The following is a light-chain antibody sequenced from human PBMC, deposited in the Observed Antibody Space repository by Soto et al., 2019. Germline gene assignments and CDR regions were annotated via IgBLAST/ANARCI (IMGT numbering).Light chain of an antibody. CDR1: QSISSW. Sequence: DIQMSQSPSTLSESVGDRVTIPCRASQSISSWLAWYQQKPGKAPKLLIYKASSLESGVPSRFSGSGSGTEFTLTISSLQPDDFATYYCQQYNSYSGFGQGTKV. V-gene: IGKV1-5*03. CDR3: QQYNSYSG. CDR2: KAS. J-gene: IGKJ1*01.